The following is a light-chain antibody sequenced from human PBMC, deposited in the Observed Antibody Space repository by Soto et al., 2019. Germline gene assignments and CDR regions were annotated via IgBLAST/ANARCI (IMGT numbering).Light chain of an antibody. V-gene: IGLV2-14*01. CDR2: EVS. CDR3: SSYPSPGV. Sequence: QSVLTQPASVSGSPGQSITISCTGTSSDVGGYNYVSWYQQHPGKAPKLMIYEVSNRPSGVSNRFSGSKSGNTASLTISGLQAEDEADYYCSSYPSPGVFGGGTKVTVL. J-gene: IGLJ3*02. CDR1: SSDVGGYNY.